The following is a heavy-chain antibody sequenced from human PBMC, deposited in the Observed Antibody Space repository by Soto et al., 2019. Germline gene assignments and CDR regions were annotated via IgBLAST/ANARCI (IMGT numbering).Heavy chain of an antibody. D-gene: IGHD2-2*01. Sequence: QVQLVQSGPEVKKPGASVKVSCQTSGYTFTAFGITWVRQAPGQGLEWMGWISAYNDDTKYAQKVQGRLTMTTDTSTSTAYMELRSLTSDDTDVYYCARQFCSGINCENWCDPWGQGTLVTVSS. CDR3: ARQFCSGINCENWCDP. CDR2: ISAYNDDT. V-gene: IGHV1-18*01. J-gene: IGHJ5*02. CDR1: GYTFTAFG.